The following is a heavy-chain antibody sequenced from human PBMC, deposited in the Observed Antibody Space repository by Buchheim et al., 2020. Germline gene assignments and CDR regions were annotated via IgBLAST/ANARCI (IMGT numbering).Heavy chain of an antibody. Sequence: EVQLLESGGGLVQPGGSLRLSCAASGFTFSSYAMSWVRQAPGKGLEWVSTISGSGGSTYYADSVKGRFTISRDNSKNTLYLQMNGLRAEDTAVYYCANSRYGDYGNGMYYFDYWGQGTL. V-gene: IGHV3-23*01. J-gene: IGHJ4*02. D-gene: IGHD4-17*01. CDR3: ANSRYGDYGNGMYYFDY. CDR2: ISGSGGST. CDR1: GFTFSSYA.